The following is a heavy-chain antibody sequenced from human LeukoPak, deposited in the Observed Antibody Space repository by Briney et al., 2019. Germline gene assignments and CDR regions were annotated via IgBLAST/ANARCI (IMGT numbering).Heavy chain of an antibody. V-gene: IGHV4-39*07. CDR2: IYYSGST. CDR3: ARGPDSIVGVPLGFDY. Sequence: SETLSLTCTVSGGSISSSSYYWGWIRQPPGKGLEWIGSIYYSGSTYYNPSLKSRVTISVDRSKNQFSLKLSSVTAADTAVYYCARGPDSIVGVPLGFDYWGQGTLVTVSS. D-gene: IGHD1-26*01. J-gene: IGHJ4*02. CDR1: GGSISSSSYY.